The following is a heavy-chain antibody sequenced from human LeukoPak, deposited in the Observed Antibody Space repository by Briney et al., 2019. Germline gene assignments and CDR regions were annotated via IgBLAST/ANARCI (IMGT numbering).Heavy chain of an antibody. CDR1: GFTFSNYG. J-gene: IGHJ4*02. Sequence: GGSLRLSCAASGFTFSNYGVSWVRQAPGKGLEWVANIKQDGSEKCFVDSVKGRFTISRDNAKNSLNLQMNRLRAEDTAVYYCARKWSRWYAFDYWGQGTLVTVSS. D-gene: IGHD6-13*01. V-gene: IGHV3-7*01. CDR2: IKQDGSEK. CDR3: ARKWSRWYAFDY.